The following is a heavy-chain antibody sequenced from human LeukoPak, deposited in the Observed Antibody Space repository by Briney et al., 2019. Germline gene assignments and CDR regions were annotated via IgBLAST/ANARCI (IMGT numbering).Heavy chain of an antibody. J-gene: IGHJ4*02. Sequence: GGSLRLSCAASGFTFSSYWMSWVRQAPGKGLEWVANIKQDGSEKYYVDSVKGRFTISRDNAKNSLYLQMNSLRAEDTAVYYCARRGFGGLYYFDYWGQGTLVTVSS. D-gene: IGHD3-3*01. CDR3: ARRGFGGLYYFDY. V-gene: IGHV3-7*01. CDR2: IKQDGSEK. CDR1: GFTFSSYW.